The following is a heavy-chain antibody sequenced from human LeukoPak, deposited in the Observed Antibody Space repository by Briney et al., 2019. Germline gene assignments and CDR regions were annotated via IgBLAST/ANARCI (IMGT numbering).Heavy chain of an antibody. J-gene: IGHJ6*03. Sequence: PGRSLRLSCTASGFTFGDYAMSWVRQAPGKGLEWVGFIRSKAYGGTTEYAASVKGRFTISRDDSKSIAYLQMNSLKTEDTVVYYCTRDNQLLYSGYYYYMDVWGKGTTVTVSS. CDR2: IRSKAYGGTT. CDR3: TRDNQLLYSGYYYYMDV. CDR1: GFTFGDYA. V-gene: IGHV3-49*04. D-gene: IGHD2-2*02.